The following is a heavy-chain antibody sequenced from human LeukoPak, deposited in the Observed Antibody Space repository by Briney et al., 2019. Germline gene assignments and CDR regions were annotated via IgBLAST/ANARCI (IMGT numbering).Heavy chain of an antibody. CDR1: GYTFTSYD. J-gene: IGHJ1*01. D-gene: IGHD6-6*01. V-gene: IGHV1-2*06. Sequence: ASVKVSCKASGYTFTSYDINWVRQAPGQGLEWMGRINPNSGGTNYAQKFQGRVTMTRDTSISTAYMELSRLRSDDTAVYYCARVSSLYFQHWGQGTLVTVSS. CDR3: ARVSSLYFQH. CDR2: INPNSGGT.